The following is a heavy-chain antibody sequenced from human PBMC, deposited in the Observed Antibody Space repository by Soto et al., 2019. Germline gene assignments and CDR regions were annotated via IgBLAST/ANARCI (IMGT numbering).Heavy chain of an antibody. CDR1: GFTFSDHH. Sequence: EVQLVESGGGLVQPGGSLRLSCAASGASGFTFSDHHMDWVRQAPGKGLEWVGRARNKVNSYTTAYAASVKGRFTISRDDSKNSLYLQMNSLKTXXXXXXXXARLMGTSFDLWGQGTLV. D-gene: IGHD2-8*01. V-gene: IGHV3-72*01. CDR2: ARNKVNSYTT. J-gene: IGHJ4*02. CDR3: ARLMGTSFDL.